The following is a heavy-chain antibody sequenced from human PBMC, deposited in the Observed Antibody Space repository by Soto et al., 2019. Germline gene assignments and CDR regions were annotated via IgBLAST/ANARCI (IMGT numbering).Heavy chain of an antibody. Sequence: PXVSLRLSCTASGFTFSTSAMSWVRQAPGRGLEWVSGISGSGAGTYYADSVKGRFTISRDNSENTLYLQMSGLRAEDAAVYYCAKGPTVFGAVISFDYYYGMYVWGQGTPVTVSS. CDR2: ISGSGAGT. D-gene: IGHD3-3*01. V-gene: IGHV3-23*01. CDR1: GFTFSTSA. J-gene: IGHJ6*02. CDR3: AKGPTVFGAVISFDYYYGMYV.